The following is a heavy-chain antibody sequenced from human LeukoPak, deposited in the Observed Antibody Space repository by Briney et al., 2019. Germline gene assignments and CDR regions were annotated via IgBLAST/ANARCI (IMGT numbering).Heavy chain of an antibody. V-gene: IGHV1-8*02. D-gene: IGHD3-22*01. CDR1: GYTFTSYD. CDR3: AKDLAYYDSSGYFQDYYYMDV. CDR2: MNPNSGNT. Sequence: ASVKVSCKASGYTFTSYDINWVRQATGQGLEWMGWMNPNSGNTGYAQKFQGRVTMTRDTSISTAYMELSRVRSDDTAVYYCAKDLAYYDSSGYFQDYYYMDVWGKGTTVTISS. J-gene: IGHJ6*03.